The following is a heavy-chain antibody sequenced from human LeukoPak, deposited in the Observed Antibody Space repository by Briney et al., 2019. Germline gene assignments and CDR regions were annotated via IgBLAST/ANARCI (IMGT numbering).Heavy chain of an antibody. CDR3: ARRHYVILTGSRAGWFDP. Sequence: GGSLRLSCAASGFTFSSYAMSWVRQAPGKGLEWVSAISGSGGSTYYADSVKGRFTISRDNSKNTLYLQMNSLRDEDMTVYYCARRHYVILTGSRAGWFDPGGEGTLVTVSS. D-gene: IGHD3-9*01. CDR2: ISGSGGST. J-gene: IGHJ5*02. V-gene: IGHV3-23*01. CDR1: GFTFSSYA.